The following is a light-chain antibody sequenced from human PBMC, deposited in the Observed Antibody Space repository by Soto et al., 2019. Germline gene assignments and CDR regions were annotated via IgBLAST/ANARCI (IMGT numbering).Light chain of an antibody. CDR2: KAS. CDR3: QQYNSYPPT. Sequence: DIQMTQSPSTLSASVGDRVTITCRASQSISSWLAWYQQKPGKAPNLLIYKASSLQGGVPSRFSGSGSGTEFSLPINSLQPDDLATYYCQQYNSYPPTFGPGTKVDIK. J-gene: IGKJ3*01. V-gene: IGKV1-5*03. CDR1: QSISSW.